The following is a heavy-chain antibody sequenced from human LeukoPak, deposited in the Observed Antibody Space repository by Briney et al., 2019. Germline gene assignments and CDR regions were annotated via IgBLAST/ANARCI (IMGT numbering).Heavy chain of an antibody. CDR3: ARAHSSGWYRGKYWYFDL. Sequence: PGGSLRLSCAASGFTFSDYAMSWVRQAPEKGLEWVSTISHVGGTYYADSVRGRFTISRDDSKNMVYLQMNSLRAEDTAVYYCARAHSSGWYRGKYWYFDLWGRGTLVTVSS. D-gene: IGHD6-19*01. J-gene: IGHJ2*01. CDR2: ISHVGGT. CDR1: GFTFSDYA. V-gene: IGHV3-23*01.